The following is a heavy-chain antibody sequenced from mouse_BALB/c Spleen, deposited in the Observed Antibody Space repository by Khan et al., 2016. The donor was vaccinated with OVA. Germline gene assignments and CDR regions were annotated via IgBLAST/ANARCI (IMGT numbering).Heavy chain of an antibody. V-gene: IGHV3-2*02. J-gene: IGHJ2*01. D-gene: IGHD1-1*01. CDR2: ISYSGGT. CDR3: ARGNYYGYYFDY. CDR1: GYSITSGYA. Sequence: VQLKQSGPGLVKPSQSLSLTCTVTGYSITSGYAWNWIRQFPGNKLEWMGYISYSGGTSYNPSLKSRISITRDTSKNQFFLQLNSVTTEDTATYYCARGNYYGYYFDYWPRHPSHSLL.